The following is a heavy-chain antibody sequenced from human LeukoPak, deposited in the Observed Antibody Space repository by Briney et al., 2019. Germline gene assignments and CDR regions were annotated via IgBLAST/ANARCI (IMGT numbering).Heavy chain of an antibody. D-gene: IGHD2-15*01. Sequence: SETLSLTCTVSGDSISGYYWSWIRQPPGKGLEWIGYIYYSGSTNYNPSLKSRVTISVDTSKNQFSLKLSSVTAADTAVYYCARGARVARGAFDIWGQGTMVTVSS. J-gene: IGHJ3*02. CDR1: GDSISGYY. CDR3: ARGARVARGAFDI. V-gene: IGHV4-59*01. CDR2: IYYSGST.